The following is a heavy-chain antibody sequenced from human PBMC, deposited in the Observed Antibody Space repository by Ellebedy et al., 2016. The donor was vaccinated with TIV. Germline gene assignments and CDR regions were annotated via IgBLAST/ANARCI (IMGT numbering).Heavy chain of an antibody. CDR2: MNPNSANT. V-gene: IGHV1-8*01. D-gene: IGHD3-10*01. CDR3: ARGLRTGGSGIYNWYFDL. J-gene: IGHJ2*01. CDR1: GYTFTLYD. Sequence: AASVKVSCKASGYTFTLYDINWVRQATGQGLEWMGWMNPNSANTGYAQKFQGRVTMTRNTSISTAYMELSSLRSEDTAVYYCARGLRTGGSGIYNWYFDLWGRGTLVTVSS.